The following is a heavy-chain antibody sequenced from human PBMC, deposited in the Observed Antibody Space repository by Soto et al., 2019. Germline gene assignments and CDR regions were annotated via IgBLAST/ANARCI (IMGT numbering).Heavy chain of an antibody. CDR1: GFAFSHVW. D-gene: IGHD2-15*01. V-gene: IGHV3-15*01. CDR2: IKRKSDHGTT. J-gene: IGHJ4*01. Sequence: EMQLVESGGGLVEPGGSLRLSCAASGFAFSHVWMTWVRQAPGKGLEWVGRIKRKSDHGTTDYAAAVKGRFTISRDDSKNPLYLQMDPLKSEDTAVYYCATEGEMSGASDWADYFDHWGRGTLVTVSS. CDR3: ATEGEMSGASDWADYFDH.